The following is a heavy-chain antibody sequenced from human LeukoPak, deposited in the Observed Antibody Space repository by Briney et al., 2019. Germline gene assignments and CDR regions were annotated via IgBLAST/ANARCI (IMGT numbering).Heavy chain of an antibody. J-gene: IGHJ4*02. CDR1: GGSISSGSYY. CDR3: ARREGGGPYGSGSYRDYYFDY. D-gene: IGHD3-10*01. Sequence: PSETLSLTCTVSGGSISSGSYYWSWIRQPAGKGLEWIGRIYTSGSTNYNPSLKSRVTISVDTSKNQFSLKLSSVTAADTAVYYCARREGGGPYGSGSYRDYYFDYWGQGTLVTVSS. V-gene: IGHV4-61*02. CDR2: IYTSGST.